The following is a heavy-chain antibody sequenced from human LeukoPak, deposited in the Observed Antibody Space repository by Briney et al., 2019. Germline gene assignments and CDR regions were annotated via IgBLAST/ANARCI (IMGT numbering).Heavy chain of an antibody. CDR2: INPKTGVT. Sequence: GASVKVSCKASGYTLTNYNISWVRQAPGQGLEWMGWINPKTGVTKYAQNFQGRVTMTRDTSINTAYMEVSRLRSDDTAVFYCARDLAMYSPDLDYWGQGTLVTVSS. CDR1: GYTLTNYN. D-gene: IGHD1-26*01. CDR3: ARDLAMYSPDLDY. J-gene: IGHJ4*02. V-gene: IGHV1-2*02.